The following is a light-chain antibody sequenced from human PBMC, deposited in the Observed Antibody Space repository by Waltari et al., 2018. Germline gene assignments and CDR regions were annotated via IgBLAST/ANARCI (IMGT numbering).Light chain of an antibody. CDR2: EGS. J-gene: IGLJ2*01. CDR3: CSYAGSHVV. V-gene: IGLV2-23*01. Sequence: QSALTQPASVSGSPGQSITISCTGTSSAVGSYNLVPWYKQHPGKAPKLMIYEGSKRPSGVSNRFSGSKSGNTASLTISGLQAEDEADYYCCSYAGSHVVFGGGTKLTVL. CDR1: SSAVGSYNL.